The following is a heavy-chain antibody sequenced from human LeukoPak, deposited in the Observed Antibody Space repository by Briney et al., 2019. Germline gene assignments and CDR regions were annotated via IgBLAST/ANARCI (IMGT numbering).Heavy chain of an antibody. CDR2: MNPNSGNT. J-gene: IGHJ3*02. V-gene: IGHV1-8*01. CDR3: ATAAYDSSGYDAFDI. Sequence: ASVKVSCKASGYTFTSYDINWVRQATGQGLEWMGWMNPNSGNTGYAQKFQGRVTMTRNTSISTAYMELSSLRSEDTAVYYCATAAYDSSGYDAFDIWGQGTMVTVSS. D-gene: IGHD3-22*01. CDR1: GYTFTSYD.